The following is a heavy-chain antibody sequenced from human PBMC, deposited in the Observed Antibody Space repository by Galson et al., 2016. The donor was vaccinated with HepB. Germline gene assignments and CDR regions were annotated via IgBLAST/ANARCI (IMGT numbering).Heavy chain of an antibody. D-gene: IGHD2-15*01. Sequence: SETLSLTCGVSGGSISSSSYYWGWIRQPPGKGLEWIGSIYYSASTYYNPSLKSRVTISVDTSKNQLSLKLTSVTAADTAVYYCARRYCSGGSCYPYYFDYWGQGTLVTVSS. CDR1: GGSISSSSYY. V-gene: IGHV4-39*01. CDR3: ARRYCSGGSCYPYYFDY. J-gene: IGHJ4*02. CDR2: IYYSAST.